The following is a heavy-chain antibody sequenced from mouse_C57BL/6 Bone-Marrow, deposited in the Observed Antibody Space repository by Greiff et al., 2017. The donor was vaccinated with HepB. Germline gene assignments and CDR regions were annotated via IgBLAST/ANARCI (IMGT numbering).Heavy chain of an antibody. D-gene: IGHD3-3*01. CDR1: GYTFTSYT. CDR2: INPSSGYT. CDR3: ARRGLGPFAY. J-gene: IGHJ3*01. Sequence: VKLMESGAELARPGASVKMSCKASGYTFTSYTMHWVKQRPGQGLEWIGYINPSSGYTKYNQKFKDKATLTADKSSSTAYMQLSSLTSEDSAVYYCARRGLGPFAYWGQGTLVTVSA. V-gene: IGHV1-4*01.